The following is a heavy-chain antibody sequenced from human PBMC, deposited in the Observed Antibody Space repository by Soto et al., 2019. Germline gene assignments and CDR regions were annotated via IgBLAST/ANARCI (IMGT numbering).Heavy chain of an antibody. CDR2: IKQDGSEK. D-gene: IGHD6-13*01. J-gene: IGHJ4*02. CDR3: ARGSSAAAGIFES. Sequence: GGSLRLSCAASGLTFSSYWMSWVRQSPGKGLEWVANIKQDGSEKYYVDSVKGRFTISRDNAKNSLYLQMNSLRAADTAVYYCARGSSAAAGIFESWGQGTLVTVSS. V-gene: IGHV3-7*03. CDR1: GLTFSSYW.